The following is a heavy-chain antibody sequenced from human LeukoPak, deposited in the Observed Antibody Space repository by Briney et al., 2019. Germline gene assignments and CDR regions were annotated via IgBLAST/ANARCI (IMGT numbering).Heavy chain of an antibody. D-gene: IGHD4-17*01. CDR3: AREARYGDFATVDY. V-gene: IGHV4-59*01. J-gene: IGHJ4*02. CDR1: GDSIGSFY. CDR2: IRYNGNA. Sequence: SETLSLTCSVSGDSIGSFYWNWFRQPPGKGLGWIGYIRYNGNAKYNSSLESRVTLSMDTPKNQFSLRLISVTAADTAVYFCAREARYGDFATVDYWGQGSQVTVSS.